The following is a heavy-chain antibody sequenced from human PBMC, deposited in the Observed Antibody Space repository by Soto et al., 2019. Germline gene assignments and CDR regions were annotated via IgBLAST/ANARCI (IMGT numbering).Heavy chain of an antibody. CDR3: ATHVREWLLYWFDP. D-gene: IGHD3-3*01. Sequence: GSLRLSCAASGFTFSSYAMSWVRQAPGKGLEWVSAISGSGGSTYYADSVKGRFTISRDNSKNTLYLQMNSLRAEDTAVYYCATHVREWLLYWFDPWGQGTLVTVSS. J-gene: IGHJ5*02. V-gene: IGHV3-23*01. CDR2: ISGSGGST. CDR1: GFTFSSYA.